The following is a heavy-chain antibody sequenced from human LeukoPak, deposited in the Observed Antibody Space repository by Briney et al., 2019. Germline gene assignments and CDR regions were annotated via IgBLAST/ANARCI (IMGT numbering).Heavy chain of an antibody. V-gene: IGHV3-72*01. D-gene: IGHD1-26*01. CDR2: ITKKANSYTT. Sequence: PGGSLRLSCAASGFSFSDHYMDWVRQAPGMGLEWVGRITKKANSYTTEYVASVKGRFTISRDDSKNSLYLQMNSLKTEDTAVYYCAKDGVRGALHAFDIWGQGTMVTVSS. CDR1: GFSFSDHY. J-gene: IGHJ3*02. CDR3: AKDGVRGALHAFDI.